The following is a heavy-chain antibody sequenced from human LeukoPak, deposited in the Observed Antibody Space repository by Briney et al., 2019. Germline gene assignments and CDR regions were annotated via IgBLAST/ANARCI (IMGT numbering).Heavy chain of an antibody. CDR3: ARDALLFGSSTSLAKSWFDP. V-gene: IGHV1-69*04. CDR2: IIPILGIA. D-gene: IGHD2-2*01. J-gene: IGHJ5*02. CDR1: GGTFSSYA. Sequence: ASVKVSRKASGGTFSSYAISWVRQAPGQGLEWMGRIIPILGIANYAQKFQGRVTITADKSTSTAYMELSSLRSEDTAVCYCARDALLFGSSTSLAKSWFDPWGQGTLVTVSS.